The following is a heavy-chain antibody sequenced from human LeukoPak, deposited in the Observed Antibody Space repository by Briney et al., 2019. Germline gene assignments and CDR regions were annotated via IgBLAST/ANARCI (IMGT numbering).Heavy chain of an antibody. CDR1: GSTFSSYW. V-gene: IGHV3-74*01. CDR2: TNSDGSST. CDR3: ARSLEADY. J-gene: IGHJ4*02. Sequence: GGSLRLSCAASGSTFSSYWMHWVRQAPGKGLVWVSRTNSDGSSTSYADSVKGRFTISRDNAKNTLYLQMNSLRAEDTAVYYCARSLEADYWGQGTLVTVSS.